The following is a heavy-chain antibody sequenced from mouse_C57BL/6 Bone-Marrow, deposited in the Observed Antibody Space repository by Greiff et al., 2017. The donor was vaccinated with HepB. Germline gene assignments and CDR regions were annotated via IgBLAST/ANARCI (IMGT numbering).Heavy chain of an antibody. CDR2: ISDGGSYT. V-gene: IGHV5-4*01. Sequence: EVQRVESGGGLVKPGGSLKLSCAASGFTFSSYAMSWVRQTPEKRLGWVATISDGGSYTYYPDNVKGRFTISRDNAKKNLYLQRSQLKSESTAMYYGARGRSSHYAMDYWGQGTSVTVSS. J-gene: IGHJ4*01. CDR3: ARGRSSHYAMDY. CDR1: GFTFSSYA. D-gene: IGHD1-1*01.